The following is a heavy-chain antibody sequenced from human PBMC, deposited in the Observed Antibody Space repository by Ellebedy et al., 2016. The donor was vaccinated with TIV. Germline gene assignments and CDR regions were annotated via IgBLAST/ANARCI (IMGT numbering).Heavy chain of an antibody. CDR3: AKELTYGSGRPLDY. V-gene: IGHV3-74*01. J-gene: IGHJ4*02. Sequence: GESLKISCVASGFTFHTYWMHWVRQAPGKGLVWVSRINNDGSSTISADSVKGRFTVSRDNAKNTLYLQMNSLRAEDTAVYYCAKELTYGSGRPLDYWGQGTLVTVSS. D-gene: IGHD3-10*01. CDR2: INNDGSST. CDR1: GFTFHTYW.